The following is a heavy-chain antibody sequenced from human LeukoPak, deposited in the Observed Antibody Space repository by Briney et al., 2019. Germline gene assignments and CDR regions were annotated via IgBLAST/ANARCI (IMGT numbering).Heavy chain of an antibody. CDR3: AIGYCSGGSCYSFDY. D-gene: IGHD2-15*01. CDR2: INPNSGGT. CDR1: GYTFTSYD. J-gene: IGHJ4*02. Sequence: ASVKVSCKASGYTFTSYDINWVRQASGQGLEWMGWINPNSGGTNYAQKFQGRVTMTRDTSISTAYMELSRLRSDDTAVYYCAIGYCSGGSCYSFDYWGQGTLVTVSS. V-gene: IGHV1-2*02.